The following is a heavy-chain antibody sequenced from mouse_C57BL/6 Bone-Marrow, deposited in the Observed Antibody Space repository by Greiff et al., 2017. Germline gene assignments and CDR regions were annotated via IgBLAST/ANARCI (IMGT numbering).Heavy chain of an antibody. CDR1: GYTFTSYW. V-gene: IGHV1-55*01. D-gene: IGHD1-3*01. J-gene: IGHJ2*01. CDR2: IYPGSGRT. CDR3: SRKKCDGGYFDY. Sequence: QVQLQQSGAELVKPGASVKMSCKASGYTFTSYWINWVKQRPGQGLEWIGDIYPGSGRTNYNEKFKSKATLTVDTSSSTAYMQLSSLTSEDSAVYYYSRKKCDGGYFDYWGQGTTLTVTS.